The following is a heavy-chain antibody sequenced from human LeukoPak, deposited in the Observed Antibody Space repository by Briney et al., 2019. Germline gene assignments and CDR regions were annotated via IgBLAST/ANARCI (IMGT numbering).Heavy chain of an antibody. V-gene: IGHV3-53*01. Sequence: GGSLRLSCAASGFTVSSNYMSWVRQAPGKGLEWVSVIYSGGSTYYADSVKGRFTISRDNVKSSLYLQMNSLRAEDTALYYCARERGYSGQWEFDYWGQGTLVTVSS. D-gene: IGHD5-12*01. J-gene: IGHJ4*02. CDR1: GFTVSSNY. CDR2: IYSGGST. CDR3: ARERGYSGQWEFDY.